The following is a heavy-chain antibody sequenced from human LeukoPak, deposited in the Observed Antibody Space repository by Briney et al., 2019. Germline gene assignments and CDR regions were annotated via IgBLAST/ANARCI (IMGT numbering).Heavy chain of an antibody. D-gene: IGHD5-12*01. J-gene: IGHJ6*02. CDR3: ARLETKWLEEYYYYGMDV. Sequence: PSETLSLTCTVSGGSISSYYWSWIRQPPGKGLEWIGYIYYSGSTNYNPSLKSRVTISVDTSKNQFSLKLSSVTAADTAVYYCARLETKWLEEYYYYGMDVWGQGTTVTVSS. CDR2: IYYSGST. V-gene: IGHV4-59*08. CDR1: GGSISSYY.